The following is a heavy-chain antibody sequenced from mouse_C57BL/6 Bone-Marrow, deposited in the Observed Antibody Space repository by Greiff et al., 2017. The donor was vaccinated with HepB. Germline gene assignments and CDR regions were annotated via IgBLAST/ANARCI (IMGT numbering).Heavy chain of an antibody. CDR2: IDPETGGT. V-gene: IGHV1-15*01. CDR3: TRYHHYGSSPYWYFDV. D-gene: IGHD1-1*01. Sequence: QVQLQQSGAELVRPGASVTLSCKASGYTFTDYEMHWVKQTPVHGLEWIGAIDPETGGTAYNQKFKGKAILTADKSSSTAYMELRSLTSEDSAVYYCTRYHHYGSSPYWYFDVWGTGTTVTVSS. CDR1: GYTFTDYE. J-gene: IGHJ1*03.